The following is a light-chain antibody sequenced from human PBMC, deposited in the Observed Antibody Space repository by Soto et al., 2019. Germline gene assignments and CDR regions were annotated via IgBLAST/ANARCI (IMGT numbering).Light chain of an antibody. CDR3: SSYAGSNFYV. Sequence: QSVLTQPPSASGSPGQSVTISCTGTSSDVGGYNYVSWYQQHPGKAPKLVIYEVSKRPSGVPDRFSGPKSGNTASLTVSGLQAEDEADYYCSSYAGSNFYVFGTGTKVTVL. J-gene: IGLJ1*01. V-gene: IGLV2-8*01. CDR1: SSDVGGYNY. CDR2: EVS.